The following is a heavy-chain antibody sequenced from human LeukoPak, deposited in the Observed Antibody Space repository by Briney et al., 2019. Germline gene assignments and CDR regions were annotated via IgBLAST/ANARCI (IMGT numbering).Heavy chain of an antibody. CDR1: GYSFTSYW. V-gene: IGHV5-51*01. J-gene: IGHJ5*02. Sequence: GESLKISCKGSGYSFTSYWIGWVRQMPGKGLEWMGIIYPGDSDTRYSPSFQGQVTISADKSISTAYLRWSSLKASDTAMYYCARLTGGYCSGGSCSTGAPNWFDPWGQGTLVTVSS. CDR3: ARLTGGYCSGGSCSTGAPNWFDP. CDR2: IYPGDSDT. D-gene: IGHD2-15*01.